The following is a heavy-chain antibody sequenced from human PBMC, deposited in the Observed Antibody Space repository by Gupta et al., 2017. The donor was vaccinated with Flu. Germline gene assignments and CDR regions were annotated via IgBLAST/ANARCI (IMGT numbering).Heavy chain of an antibody. V-gene: IGHV3-15*01. CDR3: TTANGNYGDYVASY. Sequence: EVQLVESGGGLVKPGGSLRLSCAASGFTFSNAWMSWVRQAPGKGLEWVGRIKSKTDGGTTDYAAPVKGRFTISRDDSKNTLYLQMNSLKTEDTAVYYCTTANGNYGDYVASYWGQGTLVTVSS. CDR2: IKSKTDGGTT. CDR1: GFTFSNAW. D-gene: IGHD4-17*01. J-gene: IGHJ4*02.